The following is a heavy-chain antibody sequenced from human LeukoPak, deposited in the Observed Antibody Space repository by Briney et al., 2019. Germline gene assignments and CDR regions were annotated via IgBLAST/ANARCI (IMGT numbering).Heavy chain of an antibody. CDR1: GYTFTSYY. Sequence: ASVKVSCKASGYTFTSYYMHWVRQAPGQGLEWMGIINPSGGSTSYAQKFQGRVTMTRDTSTSTVYMELSSLRSEDTAVYYCVRVDSQYCTNGVCLDYWGQGTLVTVSS. V-gene: IGHV1-46*01. CDR3: VRVDSQYCTNGVCLDY. CDR2: INPSGGST. J-gene: IGHJ4*02. D-gene: IGHD2-8*01.